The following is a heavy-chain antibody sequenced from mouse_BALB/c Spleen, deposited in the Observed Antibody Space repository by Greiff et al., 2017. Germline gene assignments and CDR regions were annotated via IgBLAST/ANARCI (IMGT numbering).Heavy chain of an antibody. Sequence: ESGPGLVKPSQSLSLTCSVTGYSITSGYYWNWIRQSPGNKLEWMGYISYDGSNNYNPSLKNRISITRDTSKNQFFLKLNSVTTEDTATYYCARNYRYRYYAMDYWGQGTSVTVSS. CDR2: ISYDGSN. D-gene: IGHD2-14*01. J-gene: IGHJ4*01. V-gene: IGHV3-6*02. CDR3: ARNYRYRYYAMDY. CDR1: GYSITSGYY.